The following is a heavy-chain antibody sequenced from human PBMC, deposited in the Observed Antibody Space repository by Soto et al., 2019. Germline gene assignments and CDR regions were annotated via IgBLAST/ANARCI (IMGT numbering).Heavy chain of an antibody. CDR2: IYNSGST. D-gene: IGHD5-18*01. J-gene: IGHJ4*02. V-gene: IGHV4-61*05. CDR1: GGSITSSSFY. CDR3: ARRYSYGHFDY. Sequence: SETLSLTCSVSGGSITSSSFYWGWLRQPPGKGLEWIGYIYNSGSTNYNPSLKSRVTISVDTSKNQFSLKLSSVTAADTAVYYCARRYSYGHFDYWGQGTLVTVSS.